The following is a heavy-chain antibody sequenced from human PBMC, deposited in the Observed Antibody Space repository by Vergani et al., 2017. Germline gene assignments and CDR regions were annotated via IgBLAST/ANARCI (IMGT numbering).Heavy chain of an antibody. V-gene: IGHV1-2*02. D-gene: IGHD2-2*03. Sequence: QVQLVQSGAEVKKPGASVKVSCKASGYTFTGYYMHWVRQAPGQGLEWMGWINPNSGGTNYAQKFQGRVTMTRDTSISTAYMELSRLRSDDTAVYYCARDGYCSSTSCYGWFDPWGQGTLVNVSS. J-gene: IGHJ5*02. CDR1: GYTFTGYY. CDR2: INPNSGGT. CDR3: ARDGYCSSTSCYGWFDP.